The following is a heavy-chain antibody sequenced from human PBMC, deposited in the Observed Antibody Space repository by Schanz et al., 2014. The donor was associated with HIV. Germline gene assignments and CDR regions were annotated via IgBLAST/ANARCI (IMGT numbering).Heavy chain of an antibody. D-gene: IGHD2-2*01. V-gene: IGHV3-74*01. J-gene: IGHJ4*02. Sequence: EVQLVESGGGLVRPGGSLTLSCEASGFTFNNYWMHWVRQVTGKGLVWVSRINSDGRFINYADSVRGRFTISRDNAKNTLYLQMSSLRVEDTAVYYCTRGVPRGSSTGPALRFWGQGALVTVSS. CDR1: GFTFNNYW. CDR2: INSDGRFI. CDR3: TRGVPRGSSTGPALRF.